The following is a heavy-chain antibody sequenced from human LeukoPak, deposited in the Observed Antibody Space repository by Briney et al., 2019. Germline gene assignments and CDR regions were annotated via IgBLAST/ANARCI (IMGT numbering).Heavy chain of an antibody. D-gene: IGHD5-12*01. J-gene: IGHJ4*02. CDR3: ARGIVATWYFDY. V-gene: IGHV4-34*01. CDR1: GGSISSTDHY. Sequence: PSETLSLTCTVSGGSISSTDHYWSWIRQSPGKGLEWIGEINHSGSTNYNPSLKSRVTISVDTSKNQFSLKLSSVTAADTAVYYCARGIVATWYFDYWGQGTLVTVSS. CDR2: INHSGST.